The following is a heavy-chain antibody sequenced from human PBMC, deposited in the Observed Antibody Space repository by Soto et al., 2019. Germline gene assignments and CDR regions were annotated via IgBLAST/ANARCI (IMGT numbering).Heavy chain of an antibody. J-gene: IGHJ3*02. D-gene: IGHD3-16*01. V-gene: IGHV1-46*01. CDR1: GYTFTSYY. CDR3: ARDRVAGIWGDAFDI. CDR2: INPSGGST. Sequence: GASVKVSCKASGYTFTSYYMHWVRQAPGQGLEWMGIINPSGGSTSYAQKFQGRVTMTRDTSTSTVYMELSSLRSEDTAVYYCARDRVAGIWGDAFDIWGQGTMVTVSS.